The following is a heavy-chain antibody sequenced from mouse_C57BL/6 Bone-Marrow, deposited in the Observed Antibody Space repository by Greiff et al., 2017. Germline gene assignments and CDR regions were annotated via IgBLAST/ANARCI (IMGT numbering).Heavy chain of an antibody. Sequence: EVQGVESGGDLVKPGGSLKLSCAASGFTFSSYGMSWVRQTPDKRLEWVATISSGGSYTYYPDSVKGRFTISRDNAKNTLYLQMSSLKSEDTAMYYCARHCWFAYWGQGTLVTVSA. J-gene: IGHJ3*01. CDR1: GFTFSSYG. CDR2: ISSGGSYT. CDR3: ARHCWFAY. V-gene: IGHV5-6*01.